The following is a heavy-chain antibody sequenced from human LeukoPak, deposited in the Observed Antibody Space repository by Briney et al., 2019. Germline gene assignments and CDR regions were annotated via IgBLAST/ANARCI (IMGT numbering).Heavy chain of an antibody. V-gene: IGHV3-20*04. J-gene: IGHJ6*02. CDR1: GFTFDDYG. D-gene: IGHD5-24*01. CDR2: INWNGGST. Sequence: PGGSLRLSCAASGFTFDDYGMSWVRQAPGKGLEWVSGINWNGGSTGYADSVKGRFTISRDNSKNTLHLLMHSLRGEDTAVYSCARLFSGATPYYGLDVWGQGTTVTVSS. CDR3: ARLFSGATPYYGLDV.